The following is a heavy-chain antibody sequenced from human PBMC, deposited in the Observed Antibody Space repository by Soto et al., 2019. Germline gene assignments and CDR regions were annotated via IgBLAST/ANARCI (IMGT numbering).Heavy chain of an antibody. V-gene: IGHV4-4*07. Sequence: SETLSLTCTVSGASISGFYWGWIRKSAGKGLEWIGRIYATGTTDYNPSLKSRVMMSVGTSKKQFSLKLRSVTAADTAVYYCVRDGTKTLRDWFDPWGQGISVTVSS. D-gene: IGHD1-1*01. CDR2: IYATGTT. J-gene: IGHJ5*02. CDR3: VRDGTKTLRDWFDP. CDR1: GASISGFY.